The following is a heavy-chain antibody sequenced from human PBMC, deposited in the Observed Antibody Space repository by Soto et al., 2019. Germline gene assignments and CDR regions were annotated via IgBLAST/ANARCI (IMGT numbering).Heavy chain of an antibody. D-gene: IGHD3-22*01. J-gene: IGHJ3*02. CDR3: ERGKPSSGYYVAAFEI. V-gene: IGHV4-31*03. CDR1: GGSISSGGYY. Sequence: SETLSLTCTVSGGSISSGGYYWSWIRQHPGKGLEWIGYIYYSVSTYYNPSLKSRVTISVDTSKNQFSLKLSSVTAADTAVYYRERGKPSSGYYVAAFEICGQGQMVTVS. CDR2: IYYSVST.